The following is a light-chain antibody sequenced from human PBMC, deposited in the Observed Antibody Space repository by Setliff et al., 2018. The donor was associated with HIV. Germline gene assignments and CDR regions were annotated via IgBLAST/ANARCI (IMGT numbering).Light chain of an antibody. Sequence: QSALTQPPSVSGAPGQRVTISCTGSSSNIGAGYDVHWYQQLPGSAPKLLIFGNINRPSGVPDRFSGSKSGTSASLAITGLQAEDEADYYCSSYTFSSTPYVFGTGTKVTVL. J-gene: IGLJ1*01. CDR3: SSYTFSSTPYV. CDR2: GNI. CDR1: SSNIGAGYD. V-gene: IGLV1-40*01.